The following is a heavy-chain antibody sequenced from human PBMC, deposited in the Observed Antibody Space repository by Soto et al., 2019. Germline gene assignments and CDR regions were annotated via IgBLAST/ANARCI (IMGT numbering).Heavy chain of an antibody. CDR2: ISYDGSNK. CDR3: SRGASSGYYYLAGGTAFDI. D-gene: IGHD3-22*01. J-gene: IGHJ3*02. V-gene: IGHV3-30-3*01. Sequence: QVQLVESGGGVVQPGRSLRLSCAASGFTFTSYAMHWVRQAPGKGLEWVAVISYDGSNKFYADSVKGRFTISRDNSKNTVNLPMNSLRAEDTAVYYCSRGASSGYYYLAGGTAFDIWGQGTMVTVSS. CDR1: GFTFTSYA.